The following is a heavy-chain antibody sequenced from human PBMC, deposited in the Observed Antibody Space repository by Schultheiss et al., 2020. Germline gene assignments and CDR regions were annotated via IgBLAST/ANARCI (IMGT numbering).Heavy chain of an antibody. Sequence: GGSLRLSCAASGFTFSNAWMNWVRQAPGKGLEWVAVTSYDGSQKFYADSVKGRFTISRDNSQNTLDLQVNSLRLEDTAVYYCARDLGHHSSGYEGYFQHWGQGTLVTVSS. CDR2: TSYDGSQK. D-gene: IGHD3-22*01. CDR1: GFTFSNAW. CDR3: ARDLGHHSSGYEGYFQH. J-gene: IGHJ1*01. V-gene: IGHV3-30*03.